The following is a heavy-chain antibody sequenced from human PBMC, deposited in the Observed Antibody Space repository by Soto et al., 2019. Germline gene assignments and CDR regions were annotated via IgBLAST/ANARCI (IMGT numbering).Heavy chain of an antibody. CDR1: GGSFSGYY. Sequence: TLSLTCAVYGGSFSGYYWSWIRQPPGKGLEWIGEINHSGSTNYNPSLKSRVTISVDTSKNQFSLKLSSVTAADTAVYYCARDYYYGMDVWGQGTTVTVSS. CDR3: ARDYYYGMDV. CDR2: INHSGST. V-gene: IGHV4-34*01. J-gene: IGHJ6*02.